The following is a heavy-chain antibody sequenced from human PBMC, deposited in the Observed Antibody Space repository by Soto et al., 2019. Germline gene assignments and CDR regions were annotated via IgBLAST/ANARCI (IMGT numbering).Heavy chain of an antibody. J-gene: IGHJ4*02. CDR3: ARSFGGGYSYGYSFDY. V-gene: IGHV1-69*01. CDR1: GGTFSSYA. Sequence: QVQLVQSGAEVKKPGSSVKVSCKASGGTFSSYAISWVRQAPGQGLEWMGGIIPIFGTASYAQKFQGRVTITADESTSTGYMELSSLRSEDTAVYYCARSFGGGYSYGYSFDYWGQGTLVTVSS. CDR2: IIPIFGTA. D-gene: IGHD5-18*01.